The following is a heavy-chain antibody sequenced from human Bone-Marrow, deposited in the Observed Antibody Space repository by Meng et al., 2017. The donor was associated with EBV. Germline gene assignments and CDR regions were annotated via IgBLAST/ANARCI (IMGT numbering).Heavy chain of an antibody. CDR1: GFTFRKAW. V-gene: IGHV3-15*01. CDR3: ATESTTFEY. Sequence: VVLGGGLVKPGASLRRSCAASGFTFRKAWMSWVRQAPGKGLEWVGRVKSQADGGTTDYTAAVRGRFTISRDDSRNMLYLQINSLQIEDSALYYCATESTTFEYWGLGTLVTVSS. D-gene: IGHD1-1*01. CDR2: VKSQADGGTT. J-gene: IGHJ4*02.